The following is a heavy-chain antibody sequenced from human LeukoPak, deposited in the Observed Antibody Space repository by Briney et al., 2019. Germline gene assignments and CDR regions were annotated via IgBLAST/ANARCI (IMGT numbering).Heavy chain of an antibody. J-gene: IGHJ1*01. D-gene: IGHD3-22*01. Sequence: ASVKVSCKASGYTFTSYYMHWVRQAPGQGLEWMGIINPSGGSTSYAQKFQGRVTMTRDTSTSTVYMELSSLRSEDTAVYYCARDAPNRSSSGYYYVPFQHWGQGTLVTVSS. CDR3: ARDAPNRSSSGYYYVPFQH. V-gene: IGHV1-46*01. CDR1: GYTFTSYY. CDR2: INPSGGST.